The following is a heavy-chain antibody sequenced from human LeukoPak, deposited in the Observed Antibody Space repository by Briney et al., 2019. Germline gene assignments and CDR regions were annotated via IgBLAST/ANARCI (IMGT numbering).Heavy chain of an antibody. Sequence: ASVKVACKASGYTFTGYYMHCVRQAPGQGLEWMGWINPNSGGTNYAQKFQGRVTMTRDTSIITAYMELSRLRSDDTAVYYCARDPHYYGSGSYGYYYMDVWGKGTTVTISS. CDR3: ARDPHYYGSGSYGYYYMDV. J-gene: IGHJ6*03. V-gene: IGHV1-2*02. D-gene: IGHD3-10*01. CDR1: GYTFTGYY. CDR2: INPNSGGT.